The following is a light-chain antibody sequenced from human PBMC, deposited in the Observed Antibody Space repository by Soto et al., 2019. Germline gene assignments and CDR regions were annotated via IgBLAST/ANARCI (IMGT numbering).Light chain of an antibody. CDR2: DVS. J-gene: IGLJ2*01. CDR3: CSYAGSYTFVV. Sequence: QSALTQPRSVSGSPGQSVTISCTGTSSDVGGYNYVSWYQQHPGKAPKLMIYDVSKRPSGFPDRFSGSKSGNTASLTISGLQAEDDADYYCCSYAGSYTFVVFGGGTKLTVL. CDR1: SSDVGGYNY. V-gene: IGLV2-11*01.